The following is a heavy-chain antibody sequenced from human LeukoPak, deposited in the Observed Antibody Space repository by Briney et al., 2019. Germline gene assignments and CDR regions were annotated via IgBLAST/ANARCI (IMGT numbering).Heavy chain of an antibody. V-gene: IGHV3-23*01. CDR2: ISGSGGST. CDR1: GFTFSSYA. CDR3: AKMGIGYCSSTRCYSLYFDY. Sequence: GGSLRLSCAASGFTFSSYAMSWVRQAPVKGLEWVSAISGSGGSTYYADSVKGRLTIPRDNSKNTLYLQMNSLRAEDTAVYYCAKMGIGYCSSTRCYSLYFDYWGQGTLVTVSS. J-gene: IGHJ4*02. D-gene: IGHD2-2*01.